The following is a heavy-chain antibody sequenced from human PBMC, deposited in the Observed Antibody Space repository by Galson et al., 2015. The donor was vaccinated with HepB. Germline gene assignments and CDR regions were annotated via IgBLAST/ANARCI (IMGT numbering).Heavy chain of an antibody. CDR3: AKDPLRYCSSASCHITTDY. D-gene: IGHD2-2*01. J-gene: IGHJ4*02. CDR1: GFTFSSYG. V-gene: IGHV3-30*18. Sequence: SLRLSCAASGFTFSSYGMHWVRQAPGKGLEWVAVISYDGSNKYYVDSVKGRFTISRDNSKNTLYLQMDSLRPEDTALYYCAKDPLRYCSSASCHITTDYWGQGTLVTVSS. CDR2: ISYDGSNK.